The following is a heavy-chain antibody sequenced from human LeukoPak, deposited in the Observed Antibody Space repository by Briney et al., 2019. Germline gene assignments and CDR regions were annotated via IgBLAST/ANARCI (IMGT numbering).Heavy chain of an antibody. V-gene: IGHV3-74*01. CDR1: GFTFSRSY. Sequence: GGSLRLSCAASGFTFSRSYMHWVRQAPGKGPMWVSRINSDGSIINYVDSVKGRFTISRDNAKNLLYLQMNSLRAEDTAVYYCARATSGNGMDVWGKGTTVTVSS. CDR2: INSDGSII. D-gene: IGHD1-26*01. J-gene: IGHJ6*04. CDR3: ARATSGNGMDV.